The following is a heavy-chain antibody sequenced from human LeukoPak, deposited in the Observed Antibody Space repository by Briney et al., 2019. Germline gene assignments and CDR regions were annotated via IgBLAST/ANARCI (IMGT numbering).Heavy chain of an antibody. V-gene: IGHV3-23*01. D-gene: IGHD3-3*01. CDR1: GFTFSDYS. CDR2: ISGSGGST. Sequence: GGSLRLSCTTSGFTFSDYSVNWVRQAPGKGLEWVSAISGSGGSTYYADSVKGRFTISRDNSKNTLYLQMNSLRAEDTAVYYCAKDLDDFWSGDDAFDIWGQGTMVTVSS. CDR3: AKDLDDFWSGDDAFDI. J-gene: IGHJ3*02.